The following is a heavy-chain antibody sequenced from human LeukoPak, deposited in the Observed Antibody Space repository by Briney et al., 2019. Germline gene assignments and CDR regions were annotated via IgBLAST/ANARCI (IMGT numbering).Heavy chain of an antibody. Sequence: PGGSLRLSCAASGFTVSSNYMSWVRQAPGKGLEWVSVIYSGGSTYYADSVKGRFTISRDNSKNTLYLQMNSLRAEDTAVYYCARGVDTALVPHFDYWGQGTLVTVSS. CDR1: GFTVSSNY. J-gene: IGHJ4*02. CDR3: ARGVDTALVPHFDY. CDR2: IYSGGST. D-gene: IGHD5-18*01. V-gene: IGHV3-53*05.